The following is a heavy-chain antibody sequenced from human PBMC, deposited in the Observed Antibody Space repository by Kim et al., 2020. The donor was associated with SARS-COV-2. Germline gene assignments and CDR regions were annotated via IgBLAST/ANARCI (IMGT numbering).Heavy chain of an antibody. V-gene: IGHV4-31*03. CDR2: IYYSGST. D-gene: IGHD3-3*01. J-gene: IGHJ4*02. CDR1: GGSISSGGYY. Sequence: SETLSLTSTVSGGSISSGGYYWSWIRQHPGKGLEWIGYIYYSGSTYYNPSLKSRVTISVDTSKNQFSLKLSSVTAADTAVYYCARSFGVAPPVDYWGQGTLVTVSS. CDR3: ARSFGVAPPVDY.